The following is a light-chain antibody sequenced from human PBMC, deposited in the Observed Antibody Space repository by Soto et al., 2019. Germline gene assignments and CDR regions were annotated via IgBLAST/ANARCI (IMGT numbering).Light chain of an antibody. J-gene: IGKJ5*01. Sequence: AIQLTQSPSSLSASVGDRVIITCRASQDVGNSLNWYHQTPGKPPKLLVSNVSTLEGGVPSRISGSGFGTDFTLTISSLQPEDFGTYHCQQFMSYPLTFGQGTRLDIK. CDR3: QQFMSYPLT. CDR1: QDVGNS. V-gene: IGKV1-13*02. CDR2: NVS.